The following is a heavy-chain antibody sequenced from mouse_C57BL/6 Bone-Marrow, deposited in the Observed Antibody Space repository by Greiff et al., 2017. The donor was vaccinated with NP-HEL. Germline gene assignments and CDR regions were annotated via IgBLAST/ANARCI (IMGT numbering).Heavy chain of an antibody. J-gene: IGHJ2*01. CDR2: ISSGGDYI. D-gene: IGHD2-3*01. V-gene: IGHV5-9-1*02. CDR1: GFTFSSYA. CDR3: TRDGYPYYFDY. Sequence: EVKLVESGEGLVKPGGSLKLSCAASGFTFSSYAMSWVRQTPEKRLEWVAYISSGGDYIYYADTVKGRFTISRDNARNTLYLQMSSLKSEDTAMDYCTRDGYPYYFDYWGQGTTLTVSS.